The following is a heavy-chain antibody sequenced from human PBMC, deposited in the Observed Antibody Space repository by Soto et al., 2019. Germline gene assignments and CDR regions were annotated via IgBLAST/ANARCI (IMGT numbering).Heavy chain of an antibody. Sequence: QITLKESGHTLVKPTQPLTLTCTFSGFSLTSNAVGVGWFRQPPGKALEWLALIYWDDDNHYSPSLKSRLTFTKDTSKNQVVLIMTNRDPVDTATYYCAHGSGWLFDFWGQGTLVTVSS. CDR3: AHGSGWLFDF. V-gene: IGHV2-5*02. J-gene: IGHJ4*02. CDR1: GFSLTSNAVG. CDR2: IYWDDDN. D-gene: IGHD6-19*01.